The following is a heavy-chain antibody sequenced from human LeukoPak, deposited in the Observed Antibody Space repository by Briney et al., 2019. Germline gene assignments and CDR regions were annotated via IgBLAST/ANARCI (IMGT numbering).Heavy chain of an antibody. CDR1: GGSISSSNW. CDR2: IYHSGST. D-gene: IGHD3-22*01. Sequence: PSETLSLTRAVSGGSISSSNWWSWVRQPPGKGLEWIGEIYHSGSTNYNPSLKSRVTISVDKSKNQFSLKLSSVTAADTAVYYCARLYYYDSRGALAFDIWGQGTMVTVSS. V-gene: IGHV4-4*02. J-gene: IGHJ3*02. CDR3: ARLYYYDSRGALAFDI.